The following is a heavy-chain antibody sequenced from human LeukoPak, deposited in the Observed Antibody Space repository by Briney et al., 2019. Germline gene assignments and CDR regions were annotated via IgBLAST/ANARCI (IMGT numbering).Heavy chain of an antibody. V-gene: IGHV3-15*01. CDR1: GFRFSSYW. Sequence: PGGSLRLSCAASGFRFSSYWMSWVRQAPGKGLEWVGRIKSKPDGGTTDYAAPVRGRFTISRDDSKNTLYLQMNSLKIEDTAVYYCTTTFWSGRLSIDYWGQGTLVTVSS. D-gene: IGHD3-3*01. J-gene: IGHJ4*02. CDR2: IKSKPDGGTT. CDR3: TTTFWSGRLSIDY.